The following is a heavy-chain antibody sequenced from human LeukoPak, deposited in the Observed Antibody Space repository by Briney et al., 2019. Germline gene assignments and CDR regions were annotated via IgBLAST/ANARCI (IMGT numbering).Heavy chain of an antibody. CDR1: GYSFTSYW. V-gene: IGHV5-51*01. CDR3: ARSSDSSGYYDYFDY. Sequence: GESLKISCKGSGYSFTSYWIGWVRQMPGKGLEWMAIIYPGDSDTRYSPSLQGQVTISADKSISTAYLQWSSLKASDTAMYYCARSSDSSGYYDYFDYWGRGTLVTVSS. D-gene: IGHD3-22*01. J-gene: IGHJ4*02. CDR2: IYPGDSDT.